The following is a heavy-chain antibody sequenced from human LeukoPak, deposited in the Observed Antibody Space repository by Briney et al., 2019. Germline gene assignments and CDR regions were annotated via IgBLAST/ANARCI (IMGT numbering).Heavy chain of an antibody. CDR1: GFTFSNTY. J-gene: IGHJ4*02. CDR3: AAKGTGTSPY. Sequence: GGSLRLSCAASGFTFSNTYMSWVRQAPGKGLEWVSAISGSGGSTYYADSVKGRFTISRDNSKNTLYLQVNSLRAEDTAVYYCAAKGTGTSPYWGQGTLVTASS. CDR2: ISGSGGST. V-gene: IGHV3-23*01. D-gene: IGHD1-7*01.